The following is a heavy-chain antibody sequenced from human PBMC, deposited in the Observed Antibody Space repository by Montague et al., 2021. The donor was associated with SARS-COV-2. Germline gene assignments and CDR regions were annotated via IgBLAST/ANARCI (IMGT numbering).Heavy chain of an antibody. CDR3: ARAPTFYYESSGYYAN. D-gene: IGHD3-22*01. Sequence: SLRLSCAASGFALSDYYVAWVRQAPGKGLEWLSYISHSSNTIEYADSVKGRFTISRDNANNSVHLHMTNLRVEDTAVYYCARAPTFYYESSGYYANWGQGAQVTVTS. CDR2: ISHSSNTI. J-gene: IGHJ4*02. CDR1: GFALSDYY. V-gene: IGHV3-11*01.